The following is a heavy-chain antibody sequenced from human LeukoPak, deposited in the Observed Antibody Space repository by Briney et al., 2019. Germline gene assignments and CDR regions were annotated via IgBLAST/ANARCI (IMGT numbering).Heavy chain of an antibody. CDR3: ARHGTSGTNLNWFDP. CDR1: GFTFSSYA. Sequence: GGSLRLSCAASGFTFSSYAMSWVRQAPGKGLEWVSAISGSGATTYYADSVKGRFTVSRDNSRNTLYLQMNSLRAEDTAVYYCARHGTSGTNLNWFDPWGQGTLVTVSS. V-gene: IGHV3-23*01. CDR2: ISGSGATT. D-gene: IGHD1-1*01. J-gene: IGHJ5*02.